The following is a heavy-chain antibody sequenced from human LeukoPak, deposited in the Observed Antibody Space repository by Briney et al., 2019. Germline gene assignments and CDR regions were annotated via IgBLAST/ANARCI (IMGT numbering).Heavy chain of an antibody. CDR2: MNPNSGNT. CDR1: GYTFTSYD. V-gene: IGHV1-8*01. Sequence: WASVNVSCKASGYTFTSYDINWVRQATGQGLEWMGWMNPNSGNTGYAQKFQGRVTMTRNTSISTAYMELSSLRSEDTAVYYCARNGYPYDAFDIWGQGTMVTVSS. D-gene: IGHD5-24*01. CDR3: ARNGYPYDAFDI. J-gene: IGHJ3*02.